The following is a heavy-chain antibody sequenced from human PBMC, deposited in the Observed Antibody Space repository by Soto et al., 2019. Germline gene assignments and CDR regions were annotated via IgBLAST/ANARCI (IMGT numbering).Heavy chain of an antibody. CDR1: GGSISSGGYY. V-gene: IGHV4-31*03. Sequence: SETLSLTCTVSGGSISSGGYYWSWIRQHPGKGLEWIGYIYYSGSTYYNPSLKSRVTISVDTSKNQFSLKLSSVTAADTAVYYCASAAHYSSPFRWFDPWGQGTLVTVSS. CDR3: ASAAHYSSPFRWFDP. D-gene: IGHD6-13*01. J-gene: IGHJ5*02. CDR2: IYYSGST.